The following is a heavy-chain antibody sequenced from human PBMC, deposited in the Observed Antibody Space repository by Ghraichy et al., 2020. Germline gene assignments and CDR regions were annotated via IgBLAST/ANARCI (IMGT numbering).Heavy chain of an antibody. D-gene: IGHD2-2*02. CDR1: GGSISSYY. Sequence: SETLSLTCTVSGGSISSYYWSWIRQPPGKGLEWIGYIYYSGSTNYNPSLKSRVTISVDTSKNQFSLKLSSVTAADTAVYYCARPRRYCSSTSCYTWFDPWGQGTLVTVSS. CDR2: IYYSGST. V-gene: IGHV4-59*08. CDR3: ARPRRYCSSTSCYTWFDP. J-gene: IGHJ5*02.